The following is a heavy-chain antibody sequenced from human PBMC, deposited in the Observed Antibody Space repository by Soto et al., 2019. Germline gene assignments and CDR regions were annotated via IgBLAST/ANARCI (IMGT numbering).Heavy chain of an antibody. J-gene: IGHJ4*02. V-gene: IGHV3-30*18. Sequence: GGSLRLSCAASGFTFSSYGMHWVRQAPGKGLEWVAVISYDGSNKYYADSVKGRFTISRDNSKNTLYLQMNSLRAEDTAVYYCAKDTGYFDYRGQGTLVTVSS. D-gene: IGHD3-10*01. CDR3: AKDTGYFDY. CDR2: ISYDGSNK. CDR1: GFTFSSYG.